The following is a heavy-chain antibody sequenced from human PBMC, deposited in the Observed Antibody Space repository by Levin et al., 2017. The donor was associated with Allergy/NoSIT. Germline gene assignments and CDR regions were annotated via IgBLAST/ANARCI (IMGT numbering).Heavy chain of an antibody. CDR2: VYSGGST. CDR1: GFTVSDYH. V-gene: IGHV3-66*01. Sequence: PGGSLRLSCAASGFTVSDYHMTWVRQAPGKGLEWVSVVYSGGSTYYADSVKGRFTISRDDSKNILFLQMNSLRAGDTAVYYCARDADYTNSGFDYWGQGTLVAVSS. J-gene: IGHJ4*02. CDR3: ARDADYTNSGFDY. D-gene: IGHD4-11*01.